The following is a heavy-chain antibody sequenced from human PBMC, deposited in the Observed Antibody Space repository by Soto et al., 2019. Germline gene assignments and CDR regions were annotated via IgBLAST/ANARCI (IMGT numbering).Heavy chain of an antibody. J-gene: IGHJ4*02. V-gene: IGHV3-66*01. CDR2: MYIGGST. D-gene: IGHD5-12*01. CDR1: GFTVHTNY. CDR3: ARDKNNGYETDY. Sequence: PGGSLRLSCAASGFTVHTNYMSWVRQAPGKGLEWVSVMYIGGSTDYADSVKGRFTISRDNSKNTLYLQMNNLRAEDTAVYYCARDKNNGYETDYWGQGTLVTVSS.